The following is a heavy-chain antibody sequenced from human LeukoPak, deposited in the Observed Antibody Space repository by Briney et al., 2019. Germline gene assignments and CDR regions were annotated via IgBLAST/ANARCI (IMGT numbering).Heavy chain of an antibody. CDR2: MYPDRGNT. D-gene: IGHD4-11*01. J-gene: IGHJ6*03. CDR1: GYTFTNYD. Sequence: ASVRVSCKASGYTFTNYDINLVRQATGQGLEWMGWMYPDRGNTGNAEKFQSRATITRDSSITTAYMELSSLRSEDSAVYYCARGPAYSNYGASYYYYMDVWGKGTTVTVSS. CDR3: ARGPAYSNYGASYYYYMDV. V-gene: IGHV1-8*03.